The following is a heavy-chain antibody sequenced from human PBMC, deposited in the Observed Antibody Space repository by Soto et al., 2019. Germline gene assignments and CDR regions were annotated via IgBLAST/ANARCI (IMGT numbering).Heavy chain of an antibody. V-gene: IGHV1-58*02. CDR2: IVVGSCNT. CDR1: GFTFTSSS. J-gene: IGHJ5*02. D-gene: IGHD2-2*01. Sequence: GGSVKVSRKASGFTFTSSSMQWVRQARGQRLGGMGWIVVGSCNTNYAQKFQERVPITGAMSTSTAYMELSSLRSEDTAVYYCARDISLPDIVVVPAASNWFDPWGQGTLVTVSS. CDR3: ARDISLPDIVVVPAASNWFDP.